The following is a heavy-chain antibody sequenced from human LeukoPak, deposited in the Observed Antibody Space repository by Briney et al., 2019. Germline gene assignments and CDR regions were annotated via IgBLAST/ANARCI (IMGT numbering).Heavy chain of an antibody. CDR1: GGSISSSSYY. D-gene: IGHD4-17*01. V-gene: IGHV4-39*07. CDR3: AREGSDYEEGI. J-gene: IGHJ4*02. CDR2: IYYSGST. Sequence: SETLSLTCTVSGGSISSSSYYWGWIRQPPGKGLEWIGSIYYSGSTYYNPSLKSRVTISVDTSKNQFSLKLSSVTAADTAVYYCAREGSDYEEGIWGQGTLVTVSS.